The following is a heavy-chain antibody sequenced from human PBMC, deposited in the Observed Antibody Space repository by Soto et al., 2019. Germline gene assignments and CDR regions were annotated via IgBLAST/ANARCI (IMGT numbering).Heavy chain of an antibody. CDR1: GGTFSRYA. J-gene: IGHJ5*02. V-gene: IGHV1-69*13. CDR3: ARAIVGPTTTGWLDP. CDR2: IIPIFGTA. Sequence: SVKVSCKASGGTFSRYAISWVQQAPGQGLEWMGGIIPIFGTANYAQKFQGRVTITADESTSTAYMELSSLRFEDTAVYYCARAIVGPTTTGWLDPWGQGTLVTVSS. D-gene: IGHD1-26*01.